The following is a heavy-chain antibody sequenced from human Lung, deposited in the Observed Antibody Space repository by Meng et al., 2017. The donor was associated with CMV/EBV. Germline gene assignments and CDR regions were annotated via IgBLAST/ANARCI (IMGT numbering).Heavy chain of an antibody. J-gene: IGHJ4*02. Sequence: GESXKISCAASGFTFSTYAMSWVRQRAGKGLEWVSSIGAPADTHYPDSVKGRFTISREDAKNSLYLQLNSLRAEDTAVYYCARGVRSNSMIVESYYFDSWXQGTXVTVSS. CDR1: GFTFSTYA. V-gene: IGHV3-13*01. CDR2: IGAPADT. D-gene: IGHD3-22*01. CDR3: ARGVRSNSMIVESYYFDS.